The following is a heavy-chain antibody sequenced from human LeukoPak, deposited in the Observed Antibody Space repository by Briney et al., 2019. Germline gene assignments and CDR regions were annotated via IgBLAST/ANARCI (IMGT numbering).Heavy chain of an antibody. CDR2: IIPIFGTA. CDR3: ARDRVNPMTAVTQPFDY. J-gene: IGHJ4*02. Sequence: SVKVSCKASGGTFSSYGISWVRQAPGHGLEWMGRIIPIFGTANYAQRFQGIVTLTADKSTSTAYMELNSLRSEDTALYYCARDRVNPMTAVTQPFDYCGQGTLVTVSS. D-gene: IGHD4-11*01. CDR1: GGTFSSYG. V-gene: IGHV1-69*06.